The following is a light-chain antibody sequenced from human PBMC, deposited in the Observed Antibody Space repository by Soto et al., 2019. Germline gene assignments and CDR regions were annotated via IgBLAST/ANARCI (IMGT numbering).Light chain of an antibody. Sequence: DIQMTQSPSSLSASVGDRVTITCRASLSISSDLNWYQQKPGKAPKVLIFGASSLQSGVPSRFSGSGSGTDFTLTISSLQPEDSATYYCQQSYTTTRTFGQGTKLEIK. CDR3: QQSYTTTRT. CDR2: GAS. CDR1: LSISSD. V-gene: IGKV1-39*01. J-gene: IGKJ2*01.